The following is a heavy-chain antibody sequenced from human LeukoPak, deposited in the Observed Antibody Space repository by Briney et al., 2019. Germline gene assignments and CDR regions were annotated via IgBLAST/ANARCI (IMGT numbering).Heavy chain of an antibody. V-gene: IGHV1-58*01. CDR1: GFTFTSSA. CDR2: IVVGSGNT. J-gene: IGHJ3*02. D-gene: IGHD3-22*01. Sequence: SVKVSCKASGFTFTSSAVQWVRQARGQRLEWIGWIVVGSGNTNYAQKFQERVTITRDMSTSTAYMELSSLRSEDTAVYYCAKPSHSSNYYDAFDIWGQGTMVTVSS. CDR3: AKPSHSSNYYDAFDI.